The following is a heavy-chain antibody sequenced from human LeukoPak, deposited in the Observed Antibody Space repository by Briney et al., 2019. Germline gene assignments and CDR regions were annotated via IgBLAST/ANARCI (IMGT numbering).Heavy chain of an antibody. CDR2: IYYSGTT. D-gene: IGHD2-2*01. Sequence: SETLSLTCTVSGGSISRSYWSWIRQPPGKGLEWIGYIYYSGTTNYNPSLKSRLTISVDTSNNQFSLKPSSVTAADTAVYYCARQYCTSTTCRTFDIWGQGTMVTVSS. CDR1: GGSISRSY. V-gene: IGHV4-59*01. CDR3: ARQYCTSTTCRTFDI. J-gene: IGHJ3*02.